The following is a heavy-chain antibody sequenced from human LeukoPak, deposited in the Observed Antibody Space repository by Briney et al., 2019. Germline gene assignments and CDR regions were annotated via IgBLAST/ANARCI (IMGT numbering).Heavy chain of an antibody. Sequence: TGGSLRLSCEASGFKFTSYAMNWVRQAPGKGLEWVSAIGDSGIHTYHADSVKGRFTISRDNSKNTLYLQMNSLRAGDTAVYYCAGRIAARPFSPPFDYWGQGTLVTVSS. J-gene: IGHJ4*02. D-gene: IGHD6-6*01. CDR1: GFKFTSYA. CDR2: IGDSGIHT. CDR3: AGRIAARPFSPPFDY. V-gene: IGHV3-23*01.